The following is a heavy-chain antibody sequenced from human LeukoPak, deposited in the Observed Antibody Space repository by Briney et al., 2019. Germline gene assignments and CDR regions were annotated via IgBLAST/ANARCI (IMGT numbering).Heavy chain of an antibody. CDR3: ASVSLLGYEMDV. CDR1: GGSISSGGYY. Sequence: SETLSLTCTVSGGSISSGGYYWSWIRQPPGKGLEWIGYIYHSGSTYYNPSLKSRVTISVDWSKNQFSLKLSSVTAADTAVYYCASVSLLGYEMDVWGKGTTVTVSS. V-gene: IGHV4-30-2*01. J-gene: IGHJ6*04. CDR2: IYHSGST. D-gene: IGHD3-16*02.